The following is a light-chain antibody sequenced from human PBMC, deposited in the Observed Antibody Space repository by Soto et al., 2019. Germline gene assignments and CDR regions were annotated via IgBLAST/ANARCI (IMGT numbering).Light chain of an antibody. V-gene: IGLV2-14*01. Sequence: QSVLTQPASVSGSPGQSITISCTGSSGDVGHYNYVSWYQQHPGKAPKLMIYEVSNRPSGVSNRFSGSKSGNTASLIISGLQAEDEADYYCTSYTTSRISMFGGGTKLTVL. CDR3: TSYTTSRISM. J-gene: IGLJ3*02. CDR2: EVS. CDR1: SGDVGHYNY.